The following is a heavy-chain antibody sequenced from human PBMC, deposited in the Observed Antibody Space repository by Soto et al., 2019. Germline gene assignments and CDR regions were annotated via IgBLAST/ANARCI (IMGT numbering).Heavy chain of an antibody. D-gene: IGHD1-26*01. J-gene: IGHJ3*01. CDR3: ARVGSSGSYYFVFVDAFDL. Sequence: QVQLQQWGAGLLKPSETLSLTCAVYGGSFSGYYWSWIRQPPGKGLAWIGEINHSGSTNDNPSLKRRVTISGDTSKNQFSLKLSCVSAADTAVYYCARVGSSGSYYFVFVDAFDLWGQGTMVTVSS. CDR2: INHSGST. V-gene: IGHV4-34*01. CDR1: GGSFSGYY.